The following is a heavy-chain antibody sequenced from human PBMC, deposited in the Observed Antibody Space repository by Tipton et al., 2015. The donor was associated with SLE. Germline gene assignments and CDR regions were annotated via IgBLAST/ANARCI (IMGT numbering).Heavy chain of an antibody. D-gene: IGHD3-10*01. CDR2: INWNGGST. CDR3: AKKAGASDY. J-gene: IGHJ4*02. V-gene: IGHV3-23*01. CDR1: GFTFSSYG. Sequence: GSLRLSCAASGFTFSSYGMHWVRQAPGKGLEWVSGINWNGGSTGYADSVKGRFTISRDNSKNTLYLQMNSLRAEDTAVYYCAKKAGASDYWGQGTLVTVSS.